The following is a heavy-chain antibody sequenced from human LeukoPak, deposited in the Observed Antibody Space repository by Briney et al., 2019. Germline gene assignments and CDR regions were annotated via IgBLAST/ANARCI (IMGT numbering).Heavy chain of an antibody. D-gene: IGHD3-3*01. J-gene: IGHJ6*02. Sequence: SETLSLTCAVYGGSFSGYYWSWIRQPPGKGPEWIGEINHSGSTNYNPSLKSRVTISVDTSKNQFSLKLSSVTAADTAVYYCARGNYDFWSGYPVDYYYGMDVWGQGTTVTVSS. CDR3: ARGNYDFWSGYPVDYYYGMDV. CDR2: INHSGST. CDR1: GGSFSGYY. V-gene: IGHV4-34*01.